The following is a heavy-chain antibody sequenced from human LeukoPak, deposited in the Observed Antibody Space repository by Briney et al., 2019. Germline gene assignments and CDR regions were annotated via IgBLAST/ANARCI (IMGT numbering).Heavy chain of an antibody. CDR2: IYYSGST. D-gene: IGHD3-22*01. CDR3: ARLAYYEVDL. J-gene: IGHJ2*01. Sequence: KSSQTLSLTCTVSSGSISSYYWGWIRQPPGKGLEWIGSIYYSGSTYYNPSLKSRVTISVDTSKNQFSLKLSSVTAADTAVYYCARLAYYEVDLWGRGTLVTVSS. CDR1: SGSISSYY. V-gene: IGHV4-39*07.